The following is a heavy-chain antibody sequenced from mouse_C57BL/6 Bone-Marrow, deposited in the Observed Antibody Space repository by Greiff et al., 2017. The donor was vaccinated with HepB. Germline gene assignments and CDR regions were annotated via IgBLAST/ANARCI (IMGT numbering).Heavy chain of an antibody. V-gene: IGHV7-1*01. Sequence: EVQLVESGGGLVQSGRSLRLSCATSGFTFSDFYMEWVRQAPGKGLEWIAASRNKANDYTTEYSASVKGRFIVSRDTSQSILYLQMNALRAEDTAIYYCARDCWGLDYWGQGTTLTVSS. CDR2: SRNKANDYTT. CDR3: ARDCWGLDY. J-gene: IGHJ2*01. D-gene: IGHD4-1*01. CDR1: GFTFSDFY.